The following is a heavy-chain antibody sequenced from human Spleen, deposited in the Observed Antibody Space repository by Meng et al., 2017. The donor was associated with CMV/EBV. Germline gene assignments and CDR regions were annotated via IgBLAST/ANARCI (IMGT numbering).Heavy chain of an antibody. CDR3: ARGVSE. V-gene: IGHV3-21*01. Sequence: SLRLSCAVSGVTFSTYSMNWVRQAAGEGLGWVSCISSGSSSMHYADSVKGRFTISRDNAKNLMYLQLNSLGAEDTAVYYCARGVSEWGQGTLVTVSS. CDR2: ISSGSSSM. CDR1: GVTFSTYS. D-gene: IGHD3-3*01. J-gene: IGHJ4*02.